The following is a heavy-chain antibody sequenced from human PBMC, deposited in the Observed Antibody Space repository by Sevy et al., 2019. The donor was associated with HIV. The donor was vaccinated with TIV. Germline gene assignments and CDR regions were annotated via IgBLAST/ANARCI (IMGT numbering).Heavy chain of an antibody. J-gene: IGHJ4*02. D-gene: IGHD1-26*01. CDR1: GFIFSNAW. CDR2: IKSKADGGTP. V-gene: IGHV3-15*01. CDR3: GYSEYGYYYDY. Sequence: GGSLRLSCGASGFIFSNAWMSWVRQAPGKGLEWVGRIKSKADGGTPDYAAPVKGTFTMSRDDSINTLYLQMNSLRTDDTAVYYCGYSEYGYYYDYWGQGTLVTVSS.